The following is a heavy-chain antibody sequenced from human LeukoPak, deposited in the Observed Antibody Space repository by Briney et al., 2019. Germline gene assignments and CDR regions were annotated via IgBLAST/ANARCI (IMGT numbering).Heavy chain of an antibody. Sequence: SETLSLTCTVSGGSISSYYWSWIRQPPGKGLEWIGYIYYSGSTNYNPSLKSRVTISVDTSKNQFSLKLSSVTAADTAVYYCAGGGPGGSDYYYDSSGYYSDYWGQGTLVTVSS. CDR1: GGSISSYY. V-gene: IGHV4-59*01. D-gene: IGHD3-22*01. CDR2: IYYSGST. CDR3: AGGGPGGSDYYYDSSGYYSDY. J-gene: IGHJ4*02.